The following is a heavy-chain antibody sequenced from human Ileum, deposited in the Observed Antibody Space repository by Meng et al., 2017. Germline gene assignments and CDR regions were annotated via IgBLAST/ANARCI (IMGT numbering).Heavy chain of an antibody. J-gene: IGHJ4*02. CDR1: GFTFSKHW. Sequence: GGSLRLSCAAPGFTFSKHWMHWFRQIPGKELVWVSRINSDGSPTSYTDSVKGRFTISRDNARDTLYLQMTNLSAEDTAVYYCARDVVIGQTTRAPFDYWGQGTLVTVSS. CDR2: INSDGSPT. CDR3: ARDVVIGQTTRAPFDY. V-gene: IGHV3-74*01. D-gene: IGHD3-10*01.